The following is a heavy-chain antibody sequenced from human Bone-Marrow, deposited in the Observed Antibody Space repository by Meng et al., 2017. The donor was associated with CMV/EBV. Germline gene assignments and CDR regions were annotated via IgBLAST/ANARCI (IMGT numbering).Heavy chain of an antibody. D-gene: IGHD2-2*01. CDR2: IYYRGST. J-gene: IGHJ6*02. Sequence: SETLSLTSTVSGGSNSSSSYYWGWIRQPPGKGLEWIGSIYYRGSTYYNSSLKSRVTISVDTSKNQFSLKPSSVTAADTAVYYCARTGIVVEPHGMDVWGQGTTVTVSS. CDR3: ARTGIVVEPHGMDV. CDR1: GGSNSSSSYY. V-gene: IGHV4-39*07.